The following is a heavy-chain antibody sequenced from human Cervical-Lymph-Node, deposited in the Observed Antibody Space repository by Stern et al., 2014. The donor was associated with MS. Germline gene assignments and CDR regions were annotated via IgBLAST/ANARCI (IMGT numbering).Heavy chain of an antibody. CDR3: ARANYDFWSGNSSFQRYYYGMDV. J-gene: IGHJ6*02. Sequence: VQLVESGGGLVQPGGSLRLSCAASGFTFSSYSMNWVRQAPGKGLEWISYISSSRSTLYYAGSVKGRFTISRDNAKNSLYLQMNSLRDEDTAVYYCARANYDFWSGNSSFQRYYYGMDVWGQGTTVTVSS. V-gene: IGHV3-48*02. D-gene: IGHD3-3*01. CDR1: GFTFSSYS. CDR2: ISSSRSTL.